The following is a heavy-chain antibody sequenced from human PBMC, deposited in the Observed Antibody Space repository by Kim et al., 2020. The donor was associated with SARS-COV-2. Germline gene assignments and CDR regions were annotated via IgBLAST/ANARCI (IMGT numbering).Heavy chain of an antibody. J-gene: IGHJ4*02. V-gene: IGHV4-39*01. D-gene: IGHD3-10*01. CDR3: ARHYAWGSERYLPFDS. Sequence: SPSLQSRLTISVDTSNGQFSLKLNSVTAADTAVYYCARHYAWGSERYLPFDSWGQGPLVTVSS.